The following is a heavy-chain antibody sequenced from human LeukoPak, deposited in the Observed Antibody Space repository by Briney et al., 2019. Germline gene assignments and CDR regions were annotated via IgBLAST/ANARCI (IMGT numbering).Heavy chain of an antibody. V-gene: IGHV3-23*01. D-gene: IGHD3-16*02. CDR3: AKDLKNRRSMITFGGVIVNP. CDR1: GFTFSSYA. Sequence: GGSLILSCAASGFTFSSYAMSWVRQAPGKGLEWVSAISGSGGSTYYADSVKGRFTISRDNSKNTLYLQMNSLRAEDTAVYYCAKDLKNRRSMITFGGVIVNPWGQGTLVTVSS. CDR2: ISGSGGST. J-gene: IGHJ5*02.